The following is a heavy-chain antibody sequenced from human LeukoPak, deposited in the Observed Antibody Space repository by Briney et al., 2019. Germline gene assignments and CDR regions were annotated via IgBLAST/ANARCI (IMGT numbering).Heavy chain of an antibody. D-gene: IGHD3-22*01. V-gene: IGHV4-4*07. CDR1: GGSISSYY. J-gene: IGHJ2*01. CDR3: ARDRLRSSGYYTSGYFDL. Sequence: SETLSLTCTVSGGSISSYYWSWLRQPAGKGLEWIGRIYTSGSTNYNPSLKSRVTMSVDTSKNQFSLKLSSVTAADTAVYYCARDRLRSSGYYTSGYFDLWGRGTLVTVSS. CDR2: IYTSGST.